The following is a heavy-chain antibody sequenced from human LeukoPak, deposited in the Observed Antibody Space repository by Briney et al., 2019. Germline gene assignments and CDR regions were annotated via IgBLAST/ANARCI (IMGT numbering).Heavy chain of an antibody. CDR3: AKDAWAMVRGVMD. J-gene: IGHJ4*02. CDR2: ISYDGSNK. D-gene: IGHD3-10*01. Sequence: PGRSLRLSCAASGFTFSSYGMHWVRQAPGKGLEWVAVISYDGSNKYYADSVKGRFTISRDNSKNTLYLQMNSLRAEDTAVYYCAKDAWAMVRGVMDWGQGTLVTVSS. V-gene: IGHV3-30*18. CDR1: GFTFSSYG.